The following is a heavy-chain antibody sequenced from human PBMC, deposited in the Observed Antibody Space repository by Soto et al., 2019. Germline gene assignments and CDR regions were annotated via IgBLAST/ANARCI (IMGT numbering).Heavy chain of an antibody. CDR3: ATRAAADPFDGSGYGMDV. V-gene: IGHV1-69*01. CDR2: IIPIFGTA. CDR1: GGTFSSYA. J-gene: IGHJ6*02. Sequence: QVQLVQSGAEVKKPGSSVKVSCKASGGTFSSYAISWVRQAPGQGLEWMGGIIPIFGTANYAQKFQGRVTITADESTSTAYMELSSLRSEDTAVYYCATRAAADPFDGSGYGMDVWGQGTTVTVSS. D-gene: IGHD6-13*01.